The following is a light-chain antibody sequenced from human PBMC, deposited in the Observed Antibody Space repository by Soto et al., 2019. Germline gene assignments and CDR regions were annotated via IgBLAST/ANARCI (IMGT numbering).Light chain of an antibody. CDR3: SPFTTSSTYL. V-gene: IGLV2-14*01. J-gene: IGLJ1*01. Sequence: QSALTQPASVSGSPGQSITISCTGTSSDVGGYNYVSWYQQPPGKAPKLIIYAVSNRPSGVSNRFSGSKSGNTASLTITGLQADDEGDYYCSPFTTSSTYLLGPGTKLTVL. CDR1: SSDVGGYNY. CDR2: AVS.